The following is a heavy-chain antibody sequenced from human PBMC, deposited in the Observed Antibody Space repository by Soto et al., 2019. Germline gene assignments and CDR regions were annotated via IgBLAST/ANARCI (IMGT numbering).Heavy chain of an antibody. J-gene: IGHJ4*02. CDR1: GFTVSSNY. CDR2: IFGGGTT. CDR3: TSRYSSGWYAY. V-gene: IGHV3-53*01. D-gene: IGHD6-19*01. Sequence: GGSLRLSCAASGFTVSSNYMSWVRQAPGKGLEWVSVIFGGGTTYYADSVKGRFTISRDNSKNTLYLQMNSLRAEDTAMYYCTSRYSSGWYAYWGQGTLVTVSS.